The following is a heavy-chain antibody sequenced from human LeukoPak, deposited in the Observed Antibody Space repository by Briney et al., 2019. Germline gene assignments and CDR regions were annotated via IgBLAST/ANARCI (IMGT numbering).Heavy chain of an antibody. CDR2: ISGSGGGT. Sequence: PGGSLRLSCAASGFTFSSYAMSWVRQAPGKGLEWVSAISGSGGGTYYADSVKGRFTISRDNSKNTLFLQMNSLTAEDTALYYCAKDIHYFQSDYWGQGTLVTVSS. J-gene: IGHJ4*02. CDR1: GFTFSSYA. V-gene: IGHV3-23*01. CDR3: AKDIHYFQSDY. D-gene: IGHD3-10*01.